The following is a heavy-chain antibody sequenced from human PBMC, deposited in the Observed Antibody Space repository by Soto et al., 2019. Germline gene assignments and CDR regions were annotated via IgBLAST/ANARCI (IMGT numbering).Heavy chain of an antibody. D-gene: IGHD3-10*01. Sequence: QVQLVQSGAEVKKPGSSVKVSCKASGGTFSSYAISWVRQAPGQGLEWMGGIIPIFGTANYAQKFQGRVTITADESTSTAYMELSSLRSEDTAVYYCASSIIMVRGVIINYYGMDVWGQGTMVTVSS. CDR2: IIPIFGTA. CDR3: ASSIIMVRGVIINYYGMDV. J-gene: IGHJ6*02. V-gene: IGHV1-69*01. CDR1: GGTFSSYA.